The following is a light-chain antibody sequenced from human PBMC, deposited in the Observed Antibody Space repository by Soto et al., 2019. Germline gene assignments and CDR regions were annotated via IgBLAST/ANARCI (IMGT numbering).Light chain of an antibody. J-gene: IGKJ1*01. CDR1: QSVLYSSNNKNY. Sequence: IVITPSPDSLAVSLGERATTNCKSSQSVLYSSNNKNYLAWYQQKPGQPPKLLIYWASTRESGVPDRFSGSGSGTDFTLTISSLQAEDVAVYYCQQYYSTPLTFGQGTKVDIK. CDR2: WAS. CDR3: QQYYSTPLT. V-gene: IGKV4-1*01.